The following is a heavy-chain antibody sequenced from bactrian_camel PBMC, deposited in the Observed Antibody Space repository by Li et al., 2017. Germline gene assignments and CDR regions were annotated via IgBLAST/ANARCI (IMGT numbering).Heavy chain of an antibody. V-gene: IGHV3-2*01. CDR1: GFTFSNFY. J-gene: IGHJ6*01. CDR2: IYTDGIT. Sequence: HVQLVESGGGLVRPGGSLRLSCAASGFTFSNFYMSWVRQAPGKGLEWVSNIYTDGITHYADSVKGRFTISKDNAKSTLYLQMNSLKPDDTAVYYCAAVSGYWGQGTQVTVS. CDR3: AAVSGY.